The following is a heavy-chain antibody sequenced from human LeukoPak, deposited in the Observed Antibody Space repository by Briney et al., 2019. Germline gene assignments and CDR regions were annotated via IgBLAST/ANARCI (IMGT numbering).Heavy chain of an antibody. J-gene: IGHJ5*02. CDR2: IYYSGST. V-gene: IGHV4-59*08. CDR1: GGSISSYY. Sequence: PSETLSLTCTVSGGSISSYYWSWIRQPPGKGLEWIGYIYYSGSTNYNPSLKSRVTISVDTSKNQFSLKLSSVTAADTAVYYCARQGGTPLTWFDPWGQGTLVTVSS. CDR3: ARQGGTPLTWFDP.